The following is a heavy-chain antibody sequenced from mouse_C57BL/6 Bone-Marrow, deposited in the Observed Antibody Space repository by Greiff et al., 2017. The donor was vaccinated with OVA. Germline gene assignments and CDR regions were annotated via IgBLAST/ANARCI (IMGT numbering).Heavy chain of an antibody. D-gene: IGHD1-1*01. CDR1: GYSFTGYY. Sequence: VQLQQSGPELVKPGASVKISCKASGYSFTGYYMNWVKQSPEKSLEWIGEINPSTGGTTYNQKFKAKATLTVDKSSSTAYMQLKSLTSEDSAVYYCARDGSRGDWYFDVWGTGTTVTVSS. J-gene: IGHJ1*03. CDR3: ARDGSRGDWYFDV. V-gene: IGHV1-42*01. CDR2: INPSTGGT.